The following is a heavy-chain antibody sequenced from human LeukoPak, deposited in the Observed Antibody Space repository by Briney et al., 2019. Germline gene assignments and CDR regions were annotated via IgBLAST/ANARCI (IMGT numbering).Heavy chain of an antibody. CDR1: GGSISSYY. Sequence: PSETLSLTCTVSGGSISSYYWSWIRQPPGKGLEWIGYIYYSGSTNYNPSLKSRVTISVDTSKNQFSLKLSSVTAADTAVYYCARDTAIYYYYYMDVWGKGTTVTVSS. CDR3: ARDTAIYYYYYMDV. J-gene: IGHJ6*03. CDR2: IYYSGST. V-gene: IGHV4-59*12. D-gene: IGHD5-18*01.